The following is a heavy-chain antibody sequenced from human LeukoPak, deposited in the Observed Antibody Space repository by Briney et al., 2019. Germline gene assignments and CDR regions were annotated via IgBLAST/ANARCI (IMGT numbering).Heavy chain of an antibody. Sequence: GRSLRLSCAASGFTFSSYAMYWVRQAPGKGLEWVAVISYDGSNKYYADSVKGRFTISRDNSKNTLYLQMNSLRAEDTAVYYCARDPTYGSGSYYIQYNWFDPWGQGTLVTVSS. CDR2: ISYDGSNK. CDR3: ARDPTYGSGSYYIQYNWFDP. J-gene: IGHJ5*02. CDR1: GFTFSSYA. V-gene: IGHV3-30*04. D-gene: IGHD3-10*01.